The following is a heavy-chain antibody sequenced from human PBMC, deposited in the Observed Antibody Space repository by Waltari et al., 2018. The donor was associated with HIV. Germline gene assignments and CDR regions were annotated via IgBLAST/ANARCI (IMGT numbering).Heavy chain of an antibody. J-gene: IGHJ3*02. Sequence: QVQPQESGTGLVKPSPTLSLTCTASGGSISSGSHYWSWIRQPAGKGLEWIGRIYTSGSTNYNPSLKSRVTISVDTSKNQFSLKLSSVTAADTAVYYCARRGIQLWFYAFDIWGQGTMVTVSS. CDR2: IYTSGST. CDR3: ARRGIQLWFYAFDI. CDR1: GGSISSGSHY. V-gene: IGHV4-61*02. D-gene: IGHD5-18*01.